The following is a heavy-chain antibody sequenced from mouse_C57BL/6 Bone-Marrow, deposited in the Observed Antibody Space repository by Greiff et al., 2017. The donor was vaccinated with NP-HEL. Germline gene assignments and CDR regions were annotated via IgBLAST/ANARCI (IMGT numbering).Heavy chain of an antibody. CDR3: TNYGGYFDV. CDR2: IRLKSDNYAT. V-gene: IGHV6-3*01. J-gene: IGHJ1*03. CDR1: GFTFSNYW. Sequence: DVMLVESGGGLVQPGGSMKLSCVASGFTFSNYWMNWVRQSPEKGLEWVAQIRLKSDNYATHYAESVKGRFTISRDDSKSSVYLQMNNLRAEDTGIYYCTNYGGYFDVWGTGTTVTVSS. D-gene: IGHD1-2*01.